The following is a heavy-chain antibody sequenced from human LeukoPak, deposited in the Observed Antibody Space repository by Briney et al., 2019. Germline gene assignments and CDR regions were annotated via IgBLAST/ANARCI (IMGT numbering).Heavy chain of an antibody. CDR3: ARLRAGYCSSTSCYRGGVAFDI. J-gene: IGHJ3*02. V-gene: IGHV4-59*08. Sequence: SETLSLTCTVSGGSISSYYWSWIRQPPGKGLEWIGYIYYSGSTNYNPSLKSRVTISVDTSKNQFSLKLSSVTAADTAVYYCARLRAGYCSSTSCYRGGVAFDIWGQGTMVTVSS. CDR1: GGSISSYY. D-gene: IGHD2-2*03. CDR2: IYYSGST.